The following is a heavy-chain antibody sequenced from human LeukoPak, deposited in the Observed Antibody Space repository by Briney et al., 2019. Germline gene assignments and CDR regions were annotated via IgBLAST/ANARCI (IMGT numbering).Heavy chain of an antibody. CDR3: SGYGLYYFDY. Sequence: GGSLRLSCAASGFTFSSYGMHWVRQARGKGLEWVAFIRYDGSNKYYADSVKGRFTISRDNSKNTLYLQMNSLRAEDTAVYYCSGYGLYYFDYWGQGTLVTVSS. D-gene: IGHD5-12*01. V-gene: IGHV3-30*02. CDR1: GFTFSSYG. J-gene: IGHJ4*02. CDR2: IRYDGSNK.